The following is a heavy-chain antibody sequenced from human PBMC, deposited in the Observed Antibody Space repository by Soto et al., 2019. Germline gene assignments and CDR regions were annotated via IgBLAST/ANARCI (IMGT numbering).Heavy chain of an antibody. D-gene: IGHD2-2*01. V-gene: IGHV4-38-2*02. CDR1: GYSISSGYY. CDR2: IYHSGST. CDR3: ARDGSCSSTSCYYDAFDI. Sequence: SETLSLTGAVSGYSISSGYYWGWIRQPPGKGLEWIGSIYHSGSTYYNPSLKSRVTISVDTSKNQFSLKLSSVTAADTAVYYCARDGSCSSTSCYYDAFDIWGQGTMVTVSS. J-gene: IGHJ3*02.